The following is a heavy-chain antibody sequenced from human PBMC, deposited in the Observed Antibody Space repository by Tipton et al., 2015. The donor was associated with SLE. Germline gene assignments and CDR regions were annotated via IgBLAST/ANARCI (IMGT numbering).Heavy chain of an antibody. CDR1: GGSISSYY. Sequence: TLSPTCTVSGGSISSYYWSWIRQSPGKGLEWIGYIFYSGSTNYNPSLKSRVTISVDTSKNQFSLKLSSVTAADTAVYYCARSLGTYYYDSTVAFWGQGTLVTVSS. J-gene: IGHJ4*02. V-gene: IGHV4-59*01. D-gene: IGHD3-22*01. CDR2: IFYSGST. CDR3: ARSLGTYYYDSTVAF.